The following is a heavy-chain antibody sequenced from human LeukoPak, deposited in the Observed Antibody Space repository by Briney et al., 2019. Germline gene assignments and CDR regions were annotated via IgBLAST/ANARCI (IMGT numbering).Heavy chain of an antibody. CDR2: IIPIFGTA. V-gene: IGHV1-69*05. CDR1: GGTFSSYA. Sequence: SVKVSCKASGGTFSSYAISWVRQAPGQGLEWMGGIIPIFGTANYAQKFQGRVTITTDESTSTAYMELSSLRSEDTAVYYCVRGRRDGYKEPFDYWGQGTLVTVSS. J-gene: IGHJ4*02. D-gene: IGHD5-24*01. CDR3: VRGRRDGYKEPFDY.